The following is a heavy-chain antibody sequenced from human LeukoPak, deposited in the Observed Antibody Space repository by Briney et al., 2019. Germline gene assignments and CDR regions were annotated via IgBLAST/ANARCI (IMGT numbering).Heavy chain of an antibody. J-gene: IGHJ4*02. V-gene: IGHV3-66*01. CDR1: GITVTSNH. CDR3: AKLYDYGYIN. Sequence: GGSLRLSCAASGITVTSNHMSWVRQAPGTELEWVSVIYSGGSTYYADSVKGRFTISRDNSKNTLYLQMDSLRAEDTAVYFCAKLYDYGYINWGQGTLVTVSS. CDR2: IYSGGST. D-gene: IGHD3-10*01.